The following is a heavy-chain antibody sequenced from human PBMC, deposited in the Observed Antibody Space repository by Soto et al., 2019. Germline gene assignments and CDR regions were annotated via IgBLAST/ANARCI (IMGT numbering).Heavy chain of an antibody. CDR3: AKGGQQWLVTSDFNY. D-gene: IGHD6-19*01. V-gene: IGHV3-30*18. J-gene: IGHJ4*02. Sequence: VQLVESGGGVVQPGRSLRLSCAASGFTFSDYAMHWVRQAPGKGLEWVAVVSHDGRNTHYADSVKGRFTISRDSSKNWASREMTSMRAEDTAVYYCAKGGQQWLVTSDFNYWGQGALVTVSS. CDR2: VSHDGRNT. CDR1: GFTFSDYA.